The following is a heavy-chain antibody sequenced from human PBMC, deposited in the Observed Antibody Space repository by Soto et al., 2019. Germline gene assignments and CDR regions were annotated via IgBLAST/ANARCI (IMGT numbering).Heavy chain of an antibody. J-gene: IGHJ6*02. V-gene: IGHV4-61*08. Sequence: SETLSLTCAVSGGSISSGGYSWSWIRQPPGKGLEWIGYIYYTGSTNYNPSLKSRVTISIDTSKNQFSLKLNSVTAADTAVYYCARAPRGYSGFHLPTESYYYLGMDVWGQGTTVTVSS. CDR1: GGSISSGGYS. D-gene: IGHD5-12*01. CDR3: ARAPRGYSGFHLPTESYYYLGMDV. CDR2: IYYTGST.